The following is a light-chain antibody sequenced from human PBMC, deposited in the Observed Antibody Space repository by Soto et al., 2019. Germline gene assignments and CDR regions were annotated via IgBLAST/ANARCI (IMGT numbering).Light chain of an antibody. Sequence: LTQPASVSGSPGQSITISCTGTSIDVGAYNYVSWYQQHPGKAPKLVIFEVSNRPSGVSDRFSGSKSGNTASLTISGLQAEDEAEYFCSSYTRSATPLVFGTGTKVTVL. J-gene: IGLJ1*01. CDR2: EVS. V-gene: IGLV2-14*01. CDR1: SIDVGAYNY. CDR3: SSYTRSATPLV.